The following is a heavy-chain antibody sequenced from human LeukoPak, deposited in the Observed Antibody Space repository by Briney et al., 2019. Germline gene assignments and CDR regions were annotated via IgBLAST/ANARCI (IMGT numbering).Heavy chain of an antibody. CDR1: GYTFTGYY. D-gene: IGHD6-19*01. Sequence: GASVKVSCKASGYTFTGYYMHWVRQAPGQGLEWMGWINPNSGGTNYAQKFQGRVTMTRDTSISTAYMELTRLSSAATDVYYCARDRIAVAGTGDDAFDIWGQGTMVTVSS. V-gene: IGHV1-2*02. CDR2: INPNSGGT. J-gene: IGHJ3*02. CDR3: ARDRIAVAGTGDDAFDI.